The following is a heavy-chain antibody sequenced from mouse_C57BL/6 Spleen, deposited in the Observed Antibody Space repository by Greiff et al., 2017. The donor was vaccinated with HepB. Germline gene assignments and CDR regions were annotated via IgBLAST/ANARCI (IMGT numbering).Heavy chain of an antibody. Sequence: VQLQQSGPELVKPGASVKISCKASGYAFSSSWMNWVKQRPGKGLEWIGRIYPGDGDTNYNGKFKGKATLTADKSSSTAYMQLSSLTSEDSAVYVCARGGERNAMDYWGQGTSVTVSS. J-gene: IGHJ4*01. D-gene: IGHD2-13*01. CDR3: ARGGERNAMDY. CDR2: IYPGDGDT. CDR1: GYAFSSSW. V-gene: IGHV1-82*01.